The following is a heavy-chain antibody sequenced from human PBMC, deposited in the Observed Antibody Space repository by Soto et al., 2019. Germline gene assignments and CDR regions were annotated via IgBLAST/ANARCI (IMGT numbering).Heavy chain of an antibody. V-gene: IGHV1-69*02. J-gene: IGHJ4*02. CDR3: ARSSVVGHDYFDY. Sequence: QVQLVQSGAEVKKPGSSVKVSCKASVGTFSSYTISWVRQAPGQGLEWMGRIIPILGIANYAQKFQGRVTITADKSTSTAYMELSSLRSEDTAVYYCARSSVVGHDYFDYWGRGTLVTVSS. D-gene: IGHD2-15*01. CDR1: VGTFSSYT. CDR2: IIPILGIA.